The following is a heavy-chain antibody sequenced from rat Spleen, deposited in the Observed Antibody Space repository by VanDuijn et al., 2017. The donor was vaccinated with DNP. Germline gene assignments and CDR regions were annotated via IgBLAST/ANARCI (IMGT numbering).Heavy chain of an antibody. CDR3: ARGYFDY. J-gene: IGHJ2*01. V-gene: IGHV5S13*01. CDR2: ISPSGGST. CDR1: GFTFSNYD. Sequence: EVQLVESGGGLVQPGRSLKLSCAASGFTFSNYDMAWVRQAPTKGLEWVASISPSGGSTYYPDSVKGRFTISRDNAKNTLYLQMNSLRSEDTATYYCARGYFDYWGQGVMVTVSS.